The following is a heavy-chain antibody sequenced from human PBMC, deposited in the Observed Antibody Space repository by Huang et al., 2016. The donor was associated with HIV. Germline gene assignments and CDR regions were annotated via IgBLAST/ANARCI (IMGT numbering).Heavy chain of an antibody. J-gene: IGHJ4*02. D-gene: IGHD3-10*01. V-gene: IGHV4-39*01. CDR3: ARLPGRITMIRGVITDPY. Sequence: QLQLQESGPGLVQPSETLSLTCTVSGGSIRSDKYYWGWIRQSLGKGQEWIGSIYYSGSTYSNPSHKRRVTITVDASKYQFSQKRVSVTAADTAVYCCARLPGRITMIRGVITDPYWGQGTLVTVSS. CDR1: GGSIRSDKYY. CDR2: IYYSGST.